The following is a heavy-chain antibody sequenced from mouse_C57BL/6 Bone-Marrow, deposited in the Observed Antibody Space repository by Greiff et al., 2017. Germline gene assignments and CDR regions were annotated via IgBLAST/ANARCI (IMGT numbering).Heavy chain of an antibody. Sequence: EVHLVESGGGLVKPGGSLKLSCAASGFTFSDYGMHWVRQAPEKGLEWVAYISSGSSTIYYADTVKGRFTISRDNAKNTLFLQMTSLRSEDTAMYYCARGAQAPYYAMDYWGQGTSVTVSS. V-gene: IGHV5-17*01. CDR2: ISSGSSTI. CDR3: ARGAQAPYYAMDY. D-gene: IGHD3-2*02. J-gene: IGHJ4*01. CDR1: GFTFSDYG.